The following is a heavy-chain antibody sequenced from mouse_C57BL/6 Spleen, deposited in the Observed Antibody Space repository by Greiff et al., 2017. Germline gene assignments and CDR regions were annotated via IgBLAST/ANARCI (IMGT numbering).Heavy chain of an antibody. CDR3: ARPSYYSNRYFAMGY. CDR1: GYTFTSYW. CDR2: IDPNSGGT. J-gene: IGHJ4*01. V-gene: IGHV1-72*01. D-gene: IGHD2-5*01. Sequence: VQLQQPGAELVKPGASVKLSCKASGYTFTSYWMHWVKQRPGRGLEWIGRIDPNSGGTKYNEKFKSKATLSVDKPSSTAYMQLSSRTSEDSAVYYCARPSYYSNRYFAMGYWGQGASVTVSS.